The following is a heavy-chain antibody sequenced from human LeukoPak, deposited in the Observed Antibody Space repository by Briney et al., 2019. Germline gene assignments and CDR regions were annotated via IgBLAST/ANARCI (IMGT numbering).Heavy chain of an antibody. CDR3: ARDGNWGRFDY. J-gene: IGHJ4*02. CDR1: GGSISSYY. Sequence: PSETLSLTCTVSGGSISSYYWSWIRQPAGKGLEWIGRIYTSGSTNYNPSPKSRVTISVDTSKNQFSLKLSSVTAADTAVYYCARDGNWGRFDYWGQGTLVTVSS. CDR2: IYTSGST. V-gene: IGHV4-4*07. D-gene: IGHD7-27*01.